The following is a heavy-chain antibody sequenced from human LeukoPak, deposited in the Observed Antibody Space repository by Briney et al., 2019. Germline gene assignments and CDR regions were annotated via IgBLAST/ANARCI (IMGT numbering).Heavy chain of an antibody. CDR3: ARSEGWGSFYYYYMDV. CDR1: GFTFDDYA. D-gene: IGHD3-16*01. Sequence: GGSLRLSCAASGFTFDDYAMHWVRQAPGKGLEWVSLISWDGGSTYYADSVKGRFTISRDNSKNSLYLQMNSLRTEDTALYYCARSEGWGSFYYYYMDVWGKGTTVTVSS. CDR2: ISWDGGST. V-gene: IGHV3-43D*03. J-gene: IGHJ6*03.